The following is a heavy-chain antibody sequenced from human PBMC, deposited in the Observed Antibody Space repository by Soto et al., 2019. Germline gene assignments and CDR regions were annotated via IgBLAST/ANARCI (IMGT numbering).Heavy chain of an antibody. D-gene: IGHD3-10*01. CDR2: IYYSGST. J-gene: IGHJ4*02. CDR3: ARHNYGSGSTYFDY. CDR1: GGSVSSGSYY. Sequence: PSETLSLTCTVSGGSVSSGSYYWSWIRQPPGKGLEWIGYIYYSGSTNYNPSLKSRVTISVDTSKNQFSLKLSSVTAADTAVYYCARHNYGSGSTYFDYWGQGTLVTVSS. V-gene: IGHV4-61*01.